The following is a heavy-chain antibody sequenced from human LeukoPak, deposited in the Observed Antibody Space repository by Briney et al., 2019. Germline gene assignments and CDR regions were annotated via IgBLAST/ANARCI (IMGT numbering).Heavy chain of an antibody. V-gene: IGHV1-2*02. Sequence: GASVKVSCKASGYTFTGYYMHWVRQAPGQGLEWMGWINPNSGGTNYAQKFQGRVTMTRDTSISTAYMKLSRLRSDDTAVYFCARDREYYYDSSGYMPDAFDIWGQGTMVTVSS. J-gene: IGHJ3*02. CDR1: GYTFTGYY. D-gene: IGHD3-22*01. CDR2: INPNSGGT. CDR3: ARDREYYYDSSGYMPDAFDI.